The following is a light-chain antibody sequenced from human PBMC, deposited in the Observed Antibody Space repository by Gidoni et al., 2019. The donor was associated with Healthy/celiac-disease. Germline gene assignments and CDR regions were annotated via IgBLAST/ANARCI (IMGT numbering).Light chain of an antibody. V-gene: IGLV3-21*02. J-gene: IGLJ3*02. Sequence: SYVLTQPPPVSVAPGQTARITCGGNNIGSKSVHWYQQKPGQAPVLVVYDDSDRPSGIPGRFSGSNSGNTATLTISRVEAGDEADYYCQVWDSSSDHPNWVFGGGTKLTVL. CDR3: QVWDSSSDHPNWV. CDR2: DDS. CDR1: NIGSKS.